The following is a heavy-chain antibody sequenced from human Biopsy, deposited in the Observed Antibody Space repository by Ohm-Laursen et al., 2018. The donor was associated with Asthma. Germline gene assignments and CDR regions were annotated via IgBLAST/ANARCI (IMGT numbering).Heavy chain of an antibody. V-gene: IGHV1-69*01. D-gene: IGHD6-19*01. CDR2: IMTGFGTT. CDR3: ARCQVGYSSGWSLLLKKIYYSGMDV. Sequence: GSSVKVSCKAPGGTFSNFAISWVRQAPGQGLEWLGGIMTGFGTTNYAQEVQGRVTITADVSTSTAYWEVTSLRSEDTAIYYWARCQVGYSSGWSLLLKKIYYSGMDVWGQGTAVTVSS. J-gene: IGHJ6*02. CDR1: GGTFSNFA.